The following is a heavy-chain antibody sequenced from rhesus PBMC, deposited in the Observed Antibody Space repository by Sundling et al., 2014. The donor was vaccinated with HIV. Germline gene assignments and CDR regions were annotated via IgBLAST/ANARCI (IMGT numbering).Heavy chain of an antibody. CDR2: INSGGDKT. D-gene: IGHD1-1*01. CDR3: VKGVGLELLGS. J-gene: IGHJ6*01. V-gene: IGHV3-103*01. Sequence: EVQLVETGGGLVQPGGSLKLSCVGSGFSFTTYGMNWVRQAPGKGLEWVSSINSGGDKTYYADSVKGRFTISRDNSHNTVSLEMNRLTSEDTALYYCVKGVGLELLGSWGQGVVVTVSS. CDR1: GFSFTTYG.